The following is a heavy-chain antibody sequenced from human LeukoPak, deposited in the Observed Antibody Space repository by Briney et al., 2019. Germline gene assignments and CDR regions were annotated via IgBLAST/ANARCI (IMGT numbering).Heavy chain of an antibody. CDR2: ISGSGGST. CDR3: ARGGWFGELPDAFDI. Sequence: GGSLRLSCAASGFTFSSYATSWVRQAPGKGLEWVSAISGSGGSTYYADSVKGRFTISRDNSKNTLYLQMNSLRAEDTAVYYCARGGWFGELPDAFDIWGQGTMVTVSS. V-gene: IGHV3-23*01. CDR1: GFTFSSYA. J-gene: IGHJ3*02. D-gene: IGHD3-10*01.